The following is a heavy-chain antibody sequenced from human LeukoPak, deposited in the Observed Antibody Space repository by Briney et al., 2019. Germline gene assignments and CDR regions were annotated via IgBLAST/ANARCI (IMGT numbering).Heavy chain of an antibody. J-gene: IGHJ4*02. V-gene: IGHV1-8*02. Sequence: ASVKVSCKASGYTFTSYGINWVRQATGQGLEWMGWMNPNSGNTDYAQKFQGRVTMTRNTSTSTAYMELSSLRPEDTAVYYCARGAYYDSSGYDLGLSYWGQGTLVTVSS. CDR2: MNPNSGNT. D-gene: IGHD3-22*01. CDR1: GYTFTSYG. CDR3: ARGAYYDSSGYDLGLSY.